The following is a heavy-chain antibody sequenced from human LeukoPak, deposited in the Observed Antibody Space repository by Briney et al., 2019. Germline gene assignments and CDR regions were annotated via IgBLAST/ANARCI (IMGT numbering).Heavy chain of an antibody. J-gene: IGHJ4*02. D-gene: IGHD6-19*01. V-gene: IGHV4-34*01. CDR3: ARGLQWLVKYYFDY. Sequence: SETLSLTCAVCGGSFSGYYWSWIRQPPGKGLEWIGEINHSGSTNYNPSLKSRVTISVDTSKNQFSLKLSSVTAADTAVYYCARGLQWLVKYYFDYWGQGTLVTVSS. CDR1: GGSFSGYY. CDR2: INHSGST.